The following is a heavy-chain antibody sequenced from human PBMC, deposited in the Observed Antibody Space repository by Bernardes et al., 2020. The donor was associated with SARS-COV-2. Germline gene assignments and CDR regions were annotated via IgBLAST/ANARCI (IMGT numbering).Heavy chain of an antibody. V-gene: IGHV4-39*01. CDR2: IYYSGST. D-gene: IGHD3-16*01. J-gene: IGHJ5*02. CDR3: AGGEYLKWFDP. CDR1: GGSISSSSYY. Sequence: SETLSPTCTVSGGSISSSSYYWGWIRQPPGKGLEWIGSIYYSGSTYYNPSLKSRVTISVDTSKNQFSLKLSSVTAADTAVYYCAGGEYLKWFDPWGQGTLVTVSS.